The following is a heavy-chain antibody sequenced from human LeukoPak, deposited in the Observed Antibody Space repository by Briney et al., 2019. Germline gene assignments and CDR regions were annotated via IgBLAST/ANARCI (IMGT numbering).Heavy chain of an antibody. CDR1: GYSFSRYG. V-gene: IGHV1-18*01. D-gene: IGHD6-6*01. CDR3: AREGVIAPRSDLYYYYYYYMDV. CDR2: ISAYNGNT. J-gene: IGHJ6*03. Sequence: ASVKVSCKASGYSFSRYGINWVRQAPGQGLEWMGRISAYNGNTKYAQKLQGRVTMTTDTSTSTAYMELRSLRPDDTAVYYCAREGVIAPRSDLYYYYYYYMDVWGKGTTVTVSS.